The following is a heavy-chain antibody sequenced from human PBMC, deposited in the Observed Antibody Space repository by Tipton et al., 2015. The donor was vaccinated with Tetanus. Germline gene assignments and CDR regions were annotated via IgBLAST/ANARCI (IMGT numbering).Heavy chain of an antibody. CDR1: GFTFGSYS. D-gene: IGHD3-9*01. Sequence: SLRLSCAASGFTFGSYSMNWVRQAPGKGLEWVSYISSSSSTIYYADSVKGRFTISRDNAKNSLYLQMNSLRAEDTAVYYCARGDFNYDILTGYSYHYYGMDVWGQGTTVTVSS. J-gene: IGHJ6*02. V-gene: IGHV3-48*01. CDR2: ISSSSSTI. CDR3: ARGDFNYDILTGYSYHYYGMDV.